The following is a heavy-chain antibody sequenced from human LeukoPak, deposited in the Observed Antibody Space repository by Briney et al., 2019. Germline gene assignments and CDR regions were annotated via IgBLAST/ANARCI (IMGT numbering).Heavy chain of an antibody. Sequence: PGGSLRLSCTASGFTFGDYAMSWFRQAPGKGLEWVGFIRSKACGGTTEYAASVKGRFTISRDDSKSIAYLQMNSLKTEDTAVYYCTRWGILTGFWGNHAFDIWGQGTMVTVSS. J-gene: IGHJ3*02. CDR2: IRSKACGGTT. CDR1: GFTFGDYA. D-gene: IGHD3-9*01. V-gene: IGHV3-49*03. CDR3: TRWGILTGFWGNHAFDI.